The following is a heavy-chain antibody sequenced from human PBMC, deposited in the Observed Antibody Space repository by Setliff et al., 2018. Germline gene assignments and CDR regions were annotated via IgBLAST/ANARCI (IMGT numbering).Heavy chain of an antibody. CDR3: ARQGGRLFDN. CDR1: GGSISGSHYS. CDR2: TYYNGTA. J-gene: IGHJ4*02. Sequence: SETLSLTCSVSGGSISGSHYSWVWMRQPPGKRLEWIGSTYYNGTAYYNPSFKSRVTISVDTSKNQFSLRLTSVTAADTASYFCARQGGRLFDNWGQGTLVTVSS. V-gene: IGHV4-39*01.